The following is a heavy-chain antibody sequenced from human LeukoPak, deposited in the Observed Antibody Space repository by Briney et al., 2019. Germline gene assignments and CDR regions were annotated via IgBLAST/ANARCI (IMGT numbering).Heavy chain of an antibody. CDR3: AGSPPFDP. Sequence: ASVKVSCKASGYTFTCYYMHWVRQAPGQGLEWMGWINPNSGGTNYAQKFQGRVTMTRDTSIITAYMELSRLRSDDTALYYCAGSPPFDPWGQGTLVTVSS. V-gene: IGHV1-2*02. J-gene: IGHJ5*02. CDR1: GYTFTCYY. CDR2: INPNSGGT.